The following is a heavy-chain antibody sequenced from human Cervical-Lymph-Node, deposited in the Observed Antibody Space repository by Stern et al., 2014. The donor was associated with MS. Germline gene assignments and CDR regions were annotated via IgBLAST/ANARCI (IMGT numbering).Heavy chain of an antibody. CDR3: ARQLSSEELDY. J-gene: IGHJ4*02. V-gene: IGHV5-51*01. Sequence: EVQLVESGAEVKKPGESLKISCKGSGYSFTSYWIAWVRQVPGKGLEWMGIMCPVDSDARYSPSVQGQVSFSIDNSVGTAYVQWNSLKASDTAMYYCARQLSSEELDYWGQGTLVTVSS. D-gene: IGHD6-19*01. CDR1: GYSFTSYW. CDR2: MCPVDSDA.